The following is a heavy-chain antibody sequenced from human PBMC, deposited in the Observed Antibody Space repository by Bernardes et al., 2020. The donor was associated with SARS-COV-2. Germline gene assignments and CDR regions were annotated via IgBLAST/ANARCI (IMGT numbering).Heavy chain of an antibody. V-gene: IGHV3-23*01. CDR3: ARGGDSSWSFDY. CDR2: ISASGGST. CDR1: GFILSRHA. J-gene: IGHJ4*02. Sequence: GSLRLSCAASGFILSRHAMSWVRQAPGKGLEWVATISASGGSTYYADSMKGRVTVSRDSSNNIVYLQMNSLRGDDTAAYYCARGGDSSWSFDYWGQGAPVTVSS. D-gene: IGHD3-22*01.